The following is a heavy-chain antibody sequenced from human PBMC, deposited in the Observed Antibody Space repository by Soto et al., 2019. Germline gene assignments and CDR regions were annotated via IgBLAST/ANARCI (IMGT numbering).Heavy chain of an antibody. CDR3: ATVSGHDYSNYGRALDY. D-gene: IGHD4-4*01. CDR1: GYTLTELS. CDR2: FDPEDGET. J-gene: IGHJ4*02. V-gene: IGHV1-24*01. Sequence: ASVKVSCKVSGYTLTELSMHWVRQAPGKGLEWMGGFDPEDGETIYAQKFQGRVTMTEDTSTDTAYMELSSLRSEDTAVYYCATVSGHDYSNYGRALDYWGQGTLVTVSS.